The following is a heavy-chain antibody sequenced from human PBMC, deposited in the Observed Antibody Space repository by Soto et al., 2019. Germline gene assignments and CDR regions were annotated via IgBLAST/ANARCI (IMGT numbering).Heavy chain of an antibody. CDR3: ARSVLRYFDWLLYPFDY. CDR1: GGSISSSSYY. Sequence: SETLSLTCTVSGGSISSSSYYWGWIRQPPGKGLEWIGSIYYSGSTYYNPSLKSRVTISVDTSKNQFSLKLSSVTAADTAVYYCARSVLRYFDWLLYPFDYWGQGTLVTVSS. V-gene: IGHV4-39*01. D-gene: IGHD3-9*01. J-gene: IGHJ4*02. CDR2: IYYSGST.